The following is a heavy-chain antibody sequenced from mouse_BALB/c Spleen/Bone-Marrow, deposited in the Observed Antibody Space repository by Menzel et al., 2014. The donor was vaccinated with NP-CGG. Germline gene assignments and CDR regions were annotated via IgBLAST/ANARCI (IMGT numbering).Heavy chain of an antibody. V-gene: IGHV2-6-7*01. CDR3: ARDYGTGAMDY. J-gene: IGHJ4*01. D-gene: IGHD1-1*01. CDR1: GFSLXGYD. Sequence: VQLQESGPGLVAPSQSLAITCTVSGFSLXGYDVKWVRQPPGKGLEWLGEIWGDGSTDYNSALKSRLSISKDNSKSQVFLKMNSLQTDDTARYYCARDYGTGAMDYWGQGTSVTVSS. CDR2: IWGDGST.